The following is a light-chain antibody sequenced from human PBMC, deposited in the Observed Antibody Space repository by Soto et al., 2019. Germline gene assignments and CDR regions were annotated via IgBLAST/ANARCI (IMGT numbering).Light chain of an antibody. CDR2: GAS. CDR1: QSVSSSY. CDR3: QQYYSWPLT. J-gene: IGKJ1*01. Sequence: EIVMTQSPATLSVSPGERATLSCRASQSVSSSYLAWYQQKPGQAPRLLIYGASTRATGIPARFSGSGSGTEFNLTISSLQSEDFAVYYCQQYYSWPLTFGQGTKVEIK. V-gene: IGKV3-15*01.